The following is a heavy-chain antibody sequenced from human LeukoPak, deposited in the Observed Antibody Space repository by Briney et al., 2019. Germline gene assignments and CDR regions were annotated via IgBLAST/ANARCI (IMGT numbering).Heavy chain of an antibody. Sequence: SETLSLTCAVYGGSFIGFHWNWIRQPPGKGLEWIGDINHSGSTNYNPSLTSRVTISVDPSKNQFSLSLSSVTAADTAVYYCARDWGVSARPGYMDVWGKGTTVTVSS. V-gene: IGHV4-34*01. CDR3: ARDWGVSARPGYMDV. J-gene: IGHJ6*03. CDR2: INHSGST. D-gene: IGHD6-6*01. CDR1: GGSFIGFH.